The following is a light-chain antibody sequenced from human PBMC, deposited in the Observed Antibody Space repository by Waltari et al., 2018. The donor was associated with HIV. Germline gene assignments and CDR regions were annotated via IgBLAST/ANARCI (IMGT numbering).Light chain of an antibody. Sequence: IQMTQSPCPLPAPIEDRVTLTCRTSQGVSTKLAWHQQKPGKAPKSLIYAASSLHSGVPSKFSGSGSGTDFTLTISGLQPDDFATYYCQQYDNFPLTFGGGTRVEIK. J-gene: IGKJ4*01. CDR2: AAS. V-gene: IGKV1-16*02. CDR3: QQYDNFPLT. CDR1: QGVSTK.